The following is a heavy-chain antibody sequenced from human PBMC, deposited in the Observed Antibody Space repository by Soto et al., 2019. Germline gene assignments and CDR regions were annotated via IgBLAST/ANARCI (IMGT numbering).Heavy chain of an antibody. J-gene: IGHJ4*02. D-gene: IGHD3-10*01. CDR3: ARVGYGSGSYHFDY. V-gene: IGHV3-74*01. CDR2: INSDGSTT. Sequence: EVQLVESGGGFVQPGGSLRLSCAASGFTFSNCWMHWVRQAPGKGLLWVSRINSDGSTTSYTDSVKGRFTISRDNAKNTLYLQRNSLRAEDTAVYYCARVGYGSGSYHFDYGGKGTLVTVSS. CDR1: GFTFSNCW.